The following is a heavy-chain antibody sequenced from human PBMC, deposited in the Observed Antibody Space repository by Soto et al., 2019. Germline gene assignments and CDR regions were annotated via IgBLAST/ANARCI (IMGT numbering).Heavy chain of an antibody. CDR2: ISGGGGRT. CDR3: AKRGSGAVAFDY. CDR1: GFTFSSYA. J-gene: IGHJ4*02. V-gene: IGHV3-23*01. D-gene: IGHD6-19*01. Sequence: GGSLRLSCVASGFTFSSYAMSWVRQAPGKGLEWVSTISGGGGRTYYADSVKGRFSISRDNSKNTLYLQMNSLRAEDTALYYCAKRGSGAVAFDYWGQGTLVTVSS.